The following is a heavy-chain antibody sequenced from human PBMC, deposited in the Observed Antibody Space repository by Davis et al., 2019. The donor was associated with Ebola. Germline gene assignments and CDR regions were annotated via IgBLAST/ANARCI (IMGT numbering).Heavy chain of an antibody. Sequence: MPSETLSLTCTVSGGSISTYYWSWIRQPPGEGLEWIGFIYKSGSTNYNPSLKSRVTISVDKSKNQFSLKLSSVTAADTAVYYCARAMVTMVSFAFDIWGQGTVVTVSS. J-gene: IGHJ3*02. V-gene: IGHV4-59*12. CDR1: GGSISTYY. D-gene: IGHD3-10*01. CDR3: ARAMVTMVSFAFDI. CDR2: IYKSGST.